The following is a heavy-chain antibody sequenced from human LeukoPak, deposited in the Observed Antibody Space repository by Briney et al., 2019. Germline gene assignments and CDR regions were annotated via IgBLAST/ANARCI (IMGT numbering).Heavy chain of an antibody. V-gene: IGHV4-59*01. J-gene: IGHJ4*02. CDR2: IYYSVST. CDR3: ARGGDQYSYGTQYYFDY. Sequence: SETLSLTCTVPGGSISSYYWSWIRQPPGKGLEWRGYIYYSVSTNYNPSLKSRVTISADTPKNQFSLKLSSATAADTAVYYCARGGDQYSYGTQYYFDYWGQGTLVTVSS. CDR1: GGSISSYY. D-gene: IGHD5-18*01.